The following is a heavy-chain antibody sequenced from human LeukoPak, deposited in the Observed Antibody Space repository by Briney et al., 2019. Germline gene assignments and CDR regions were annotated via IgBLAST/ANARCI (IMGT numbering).Heavy chain of an antibody. Sequence: SETLSLTCTVSGVSISTYSWSWIRQPPGKGLEWIGYISYSGSTSYNPSLRSRVTISVDTSKNQFSLKLSSVTAADTAVYYCARLAVVVPAARDYYYMDVWGKGATVTVSS. CDR2: ISYSGST. J-gene: IGHJ6*03. D-gene: IGHD2-2*01. CDR3: ARLAVVVPAARDYYYMDV. V-gene: IGHV4-59*01. CDR1: GVSISTYS.